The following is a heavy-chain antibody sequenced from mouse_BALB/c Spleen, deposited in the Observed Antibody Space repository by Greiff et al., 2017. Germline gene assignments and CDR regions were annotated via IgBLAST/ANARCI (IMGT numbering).Heavy chain of an antibody. D-gene: IGHD1-1*01. J-gene: IGHJ4*01. CDR1: GFSLSRYS. V-gene: IGHV2-6-4*01. CDR3: ASHYYGSSLYAMDY. Sequence: VKVVESGPGLVAPSQSLSITCTVSGFSLSRYSVHWVRQPPGKGLEWLGMIWGGGSTDYNSALKSRLSISKDNSKSQVFLKMNSLQTDDTAMYYCASHYYGSSLYAMDYWGQGTSVTVSS. CDR2: IWGGGST.